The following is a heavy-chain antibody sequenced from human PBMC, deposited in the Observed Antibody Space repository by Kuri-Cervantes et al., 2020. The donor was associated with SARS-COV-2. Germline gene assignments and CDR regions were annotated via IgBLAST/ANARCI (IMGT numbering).Heavy chain of an antibody. V-gene: IGHV4-39*07. Sequence: ESLKISCTVSGGSISSSSYYWGWIRQPPGKGLEWIGSIYYSGSTNYNPSLKSRVTISVDTSKNQFSLKLSSVTAADTAVYYCARGDIVVVVAATPVPYYYYYGMDVWGQGTTVTVSS. D-gene: IGHD2-15*01. CDR3: ARGDIVVVVAATPVPYYYYYGMDV. J-gene: IGHJ6*02. CDR1: GGSISSSSYY. CDR2: IYYSGST.